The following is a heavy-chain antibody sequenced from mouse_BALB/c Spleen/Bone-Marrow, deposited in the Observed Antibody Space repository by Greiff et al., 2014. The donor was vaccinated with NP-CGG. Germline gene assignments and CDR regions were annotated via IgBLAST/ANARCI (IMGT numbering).Heavy chain of an antibody. J-gene: IGHJ3*01. CDR1: GYAFSSSW. CDR2: IYPGDGNT. Sequence: VLLVESGPELVKPGASVKISCKASGYAFSSSWMNWVKQRPGQGLEWIGRIYPGDGNTNYNGKFKGKATLTADKSSTTAYMQLSSLTSVDSAVYFCALYDYDGLSWFAYWGQGTPVPVSA. D-gene: IGHD2-4*01. V-gene: IGHV1-82*01. CDR3: ALYDYDGLSWFAY.